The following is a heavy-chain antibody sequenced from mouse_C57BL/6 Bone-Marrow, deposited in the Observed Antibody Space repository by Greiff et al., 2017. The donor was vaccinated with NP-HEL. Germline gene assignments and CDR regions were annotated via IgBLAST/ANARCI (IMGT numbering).Heavy chain of an antibody. Sequence: VQGVESGPGLVQPSQSLSITCTVSGFSLTSYGVHWVRQSPGKGLEWLGVIWRGGSTDYNAAFMSRLSITKDNSKSQVFFKMNSLQADDTAIYYCAKAHSNLYAMDYWGQGTSVTVSS. V-gene: IGHV2-5*01. D-gene: IGHD2-5*01. CDR1: GFSLTSYG. CDR3: AKAHSNLYAMDY. CDR2: IWRGGST. J-gene: IGHJ4*01.